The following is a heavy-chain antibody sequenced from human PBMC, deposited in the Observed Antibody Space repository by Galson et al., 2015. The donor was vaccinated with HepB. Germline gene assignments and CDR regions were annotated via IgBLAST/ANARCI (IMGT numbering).Heavy chain of an antibody. Sequence: SLRLSCAASGFTFSSYSMNWVRQAPGKGLEWVSSISSSSSYIYYADSVKGRFTISRDNAKNSLYLQMNSLRAEDTAVYYCAREAITMIAVPPDYWGQGTLVTVSS. CDR3: AREAITMIAVPPDY. D-gene: IGHD3-22*01. CDR1: GFTFSSYS. J-gene: IGHJ4*02. V-gene: IGHV3-21*01. CDR2: ISSSSSYI.